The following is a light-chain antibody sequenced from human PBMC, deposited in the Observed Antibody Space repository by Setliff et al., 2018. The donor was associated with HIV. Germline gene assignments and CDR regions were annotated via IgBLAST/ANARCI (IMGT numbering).Light chain of an antibody. CDR1: ALPKQY. V-gene: IGLV3-25*03. J-gene: IGLJ1*01. Sequence: SYELTQPPSVSVSPGQTARITCSGDALPKQYAYWYQQKPGQAPVLVIYKDSERPSGIPERFSGSSSGTTVTLTISGVQAEDEADYYCQSADSIGILYVFGTGTKVTV. CDR3: QSADSIGILYV. CDR2: KDS.